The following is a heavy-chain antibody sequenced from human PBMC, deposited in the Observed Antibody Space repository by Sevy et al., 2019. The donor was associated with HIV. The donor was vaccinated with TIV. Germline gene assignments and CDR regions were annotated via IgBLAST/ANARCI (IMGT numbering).Heavy chain of an antibody. Sequence: GGSLRLSCVASGFTLSNFAMSWVRQAPGKGLEWVSTISGSGGTTYYADSVKGRFTISRDNSKKTLYLQMNSLRAEDTALYYCAKGDTSTRYYYYGMDVWGQGSAVTVSS. CDR3: AKGDTSTRYYYYGMDV. CDR2: ISGSGGTT. D-gene: IGHD2-2*01. CDR1: GFTLSNFA. J-gene: IGHJ6*02. V-gene: IGHV3-23*01.